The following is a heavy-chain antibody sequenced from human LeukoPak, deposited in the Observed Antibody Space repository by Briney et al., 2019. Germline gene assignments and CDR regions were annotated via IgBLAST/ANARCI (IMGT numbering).Heavy chain of an antibody. D-gene: IGHD6-19*01. J-gene: IGHJ6*02. V-gene: IGHV1-69*04. CDR2: IIPILGIA. Sequence: ASVKVSCKASGGTFSSYAISWVRQAPGQGLEWMGRIIPILGIANYAQKFQGRVTITADKSTSTAYMELSSLRSEDTAVYYCARDSGPGSGWPYYYYYGMDVWGQGTTVTVSS. CDR3: ARDSGPGSGWPYYYYYGMDV. CDR1: GGTFSSYA.